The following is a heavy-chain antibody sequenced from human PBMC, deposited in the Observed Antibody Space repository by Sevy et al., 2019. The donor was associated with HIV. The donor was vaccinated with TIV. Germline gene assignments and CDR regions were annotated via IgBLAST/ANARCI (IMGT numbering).Heavy chain of an antibody. CDR2: IWFDGSNT. V-gene: IGHV3-33*01. CDR1: GFTFSSFG. D-gene: IGHD4-17*01. Sequence: GGSLRLSCAASGFTFSSFGMHWVRQAPGKGLEWLAVIWFDGSNTYYADSVRGRFTISRDIAKNTLHLQMNSLRAEDTAVYYCARDLEFYDHGDYGPAFMPDFWGHRTMVTVSS. J-gene: IGHJ4*01. CDR3: ARDLEFYDHGDYGPAFMPDF.